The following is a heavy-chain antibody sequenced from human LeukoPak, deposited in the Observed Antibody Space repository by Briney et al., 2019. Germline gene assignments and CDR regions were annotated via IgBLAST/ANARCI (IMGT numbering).Heavy chain of an antibody. J-gene: IGHJ4*02. CDR2: IYHSGST. Sequence: PSETLSHTCTVSGYSISSGYYWGWIRQPPGKGLEWIGSIYHSGSTYYNPSLKSRVTISVDTSKNQLSLKLSSVTAADTAVYYCATRYCSGGSCYSLYFDYWGQGTLVTVSS. CDR3: ATRYCSGGSCYSLYFDY. V-gene: IGHV4-38-2*02. D-gene: IGHD2-15*01. CDR1: GYSISSGYY.